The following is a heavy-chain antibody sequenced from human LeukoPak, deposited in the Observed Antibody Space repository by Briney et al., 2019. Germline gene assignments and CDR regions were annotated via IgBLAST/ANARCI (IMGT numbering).Heavy chain of an antibody. V-gene: IGHV4-34*01. CDR2: INHSGST. CDR3: ARGLVEYGSSNYFDS. D-gene: IGHD6-6*01. Sequence: SEALSLTCAVYGGSFSGFYWSWIRQPPGKGLEWIGEINHSGSTNYNPSLKSRVTISVDTSKNQFSLKLSSVTAADTAVYFCARGLVEYGSSNYFDSWGQGTLVTVSS. J-gene: IGHJ4*02. CDR1: GGSFSGFY.